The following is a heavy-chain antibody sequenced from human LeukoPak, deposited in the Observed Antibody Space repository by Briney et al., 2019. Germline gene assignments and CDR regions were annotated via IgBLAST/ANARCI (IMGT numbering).Heavy chain of an antibody. CDR3: ARAPTVTDWFDP. CDR2: VYYSGST. Sequence: PSETLSLTCSVSGGSISSYYWSWIRQPPGRGLEWIGYVYYSGSTNYSPCLKSRVTISVDTSKNQFSLRLSSVTTADTAVYYCARAPTVTDWFDPWGQGTLVTVSS. D-gene: IGHD4-17*01. J-gene: IGHJ5*02. V-gene: IGHV4-59*12. CDR1: GGSISSYY.